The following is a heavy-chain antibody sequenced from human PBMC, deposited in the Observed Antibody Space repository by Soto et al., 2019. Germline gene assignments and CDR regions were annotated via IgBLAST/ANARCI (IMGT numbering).Heavy chain of an antibody. D-gene: IGHD3-3*01. CDR1: GDSVSSDSAA. CDR3: ARGFSYYDFWSGYYPSYYYYYMDV. V-gene: IGHV6-1*01. Sequence: PSQTLSLTCAISGDSVSSDSAAWNWIRQSPSRSLEWLGRTYYRSKWYNDYAVSVKSRITINPDTSKNQFSLQLNSVTPEDTAVYYCARGFSYYDFWSGYYPSYYYYYMDVWGKGTTVTVSS. CDR2: TYYRSKWYN. J-gene: IGHJ6*03.